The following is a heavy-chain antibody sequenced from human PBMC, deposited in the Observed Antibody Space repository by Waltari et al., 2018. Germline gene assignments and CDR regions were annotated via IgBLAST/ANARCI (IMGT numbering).Heavy chain of an antibody. CDR1: GFSFNAYT. CDR2: LGRSSTYT. V-gene: IGHV3-21*06. J-gene: IGHJ6*03. CDR3: ASHLEDFYYYMDV. Sequence: EVQLVESGGGLVKPGGSLRLSCVASGFSFNAYTMNWVRHTPEKGLEWVSSLGRSSTYTYYADSVKGRFTISRDNAANSLHLEMSALRPEDTAVYYCASHLEDFYYYMDVWGKGTTVTVSS.